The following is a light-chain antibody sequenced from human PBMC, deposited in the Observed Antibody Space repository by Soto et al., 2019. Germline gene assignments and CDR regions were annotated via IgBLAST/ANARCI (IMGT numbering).Light chain of an antibody. J-gene: IGKJ1*01. CDR1: QSVSSSS. V-gene: IGKV3-20*01. Sequence: EIVLTQSPGTLSLSPGERATLSCRASQSVSSSSLAWYQQKRGQAPRLLIHDASSRATGIPDRFRGSRSGTDFTLTISRLEPEDFAVYYCQQYGGSPRTFGRGTKVEVK. CDR2: DAS. CDR3: QQYGGSPRT.